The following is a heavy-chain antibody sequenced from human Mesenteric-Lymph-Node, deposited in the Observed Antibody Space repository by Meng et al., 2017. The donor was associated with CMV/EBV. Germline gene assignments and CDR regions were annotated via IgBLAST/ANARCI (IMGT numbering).Heavy chain of an antibody. J-gene: IGHJ6*02. D-gene: IGHD3-3*01. Sequence: GGSLRLSCAASGFIFSDHFIDWVRQAPGRGLEWVARITKRPDSYTTAYAASVRGRFTISRDDSKNSVSLQMNSLKTEDTAVYYCADLGGALGLDVWGQGTTVTVSS. V-gene: IGHV3-72*01. CDR2: ITKRPDSYTT. CDR3: ADLGGALGLDV. CDR1: GFIFSDHF.